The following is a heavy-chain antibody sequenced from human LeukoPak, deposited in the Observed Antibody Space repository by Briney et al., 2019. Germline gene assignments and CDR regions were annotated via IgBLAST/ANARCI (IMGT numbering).Heavy chain of an antibody. J-gene: IGHJ4*02. CDR3: ARGPYYYGSGSSEGEIDY. V-gene: IGHV4-61*01. D-gene: IGHD3-10*01. CDR2: IYYSGST. Sequence: PSETLSLTCTVSGGSVSSSSYYWSWIRQPPGKGLEWIGYIYYSGSTNYNPSLKSRVTISVDTSKNQFSLKLSSVTAADTAVYYCARGPYYYGSGSSEGEIDYWGQGTLVTVSS. CDR1: GGSVSSSSYY.